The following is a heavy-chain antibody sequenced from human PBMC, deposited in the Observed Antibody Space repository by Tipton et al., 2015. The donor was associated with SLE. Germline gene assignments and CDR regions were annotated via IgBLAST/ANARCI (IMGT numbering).Heavy chain of an antibody. CDR3: AKSDWFDP. Sequence: SLRLSCAASGFTFTDYWMHWVRQAPGKGLLWVSRIDANGRSTGYADSVRGRFTISRDNAKNALYLQMNSLRTEDTAVYYCAKSDWFDPWGRGTLVIVSS. CDR2: IDANGRST. CDR1: GFTFTDYW. V-gene: IGHV3-74*01. J-gene: IGHJ5*02.